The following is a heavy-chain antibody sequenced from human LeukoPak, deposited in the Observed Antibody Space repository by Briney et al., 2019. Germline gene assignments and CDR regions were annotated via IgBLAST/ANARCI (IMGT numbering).Heavy chain of an antibody. J-gene: IGHJ4*02. CDR2: IYYSGST. D-gene: IGHD6-19*01. V-gene: IGHV4-59*12. CDR1: GGSISSYY. CDR3: ARDLSSGWYLASSDSYFDY. Sequence: SETLSFTCTVSGGSISSYYWSWIRQPPGKGLEWIGYIYYSGSTNYNPSLKSRVTMSVDTSKNQFSLKLSSVTAADTAVYYCARDLSSGWYLASSDSYFDYWGQGTLVTVSS.